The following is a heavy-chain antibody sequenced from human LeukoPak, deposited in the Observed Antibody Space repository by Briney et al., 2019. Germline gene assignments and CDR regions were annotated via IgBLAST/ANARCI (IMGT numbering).Heavy chain of an antibody. D-gene: IGHD6-19*01. CDR3: ARENSSGWYGLDY. CDR1: GGSISSYY. V-gene: IGHV4-59*01. J-gene: IGHJ4*02. CDR2: IYYSGST. Sequence: PSETLSLTCTVSGGSISSYYWSWIRQPPGKGLEWIGYIYYSGSTNYNPSLKSRVTISVDTSKNQFSLKLSSVTAADTAVYYCARENSSGWYGLDYWGQGTLVTVSS.